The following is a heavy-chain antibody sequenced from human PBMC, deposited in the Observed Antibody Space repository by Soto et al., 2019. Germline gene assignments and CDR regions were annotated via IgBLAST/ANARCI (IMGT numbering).Heavy chain of an antibody. CDR1: GCSTSSYH. Sequence: QVQLQESGPGLVKPSETLSLTCTVSGCSTSSYHWSWIRQPPGKGLEWIGYISYIGSTDYNPSFKSRVTISVDTSKNQFSLNLRSLTAADTAMYYCARRGGSSTLDWACDIWGQGTMLIVSS. CDR3: ARRGGSSTLDWACDI. V-gene: IGHV4-59*08. D-gene: IGHD2-2*01. J-gene: IGHJ3*02. CDR2: ISYIGST.